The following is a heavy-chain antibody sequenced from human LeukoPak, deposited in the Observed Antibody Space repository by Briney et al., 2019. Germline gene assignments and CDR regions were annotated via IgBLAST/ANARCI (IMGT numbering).Heavy chain of an antibody. D-gene: IGHD1-20*01. J-gene: IGHJ4*02. CDR1: GFTVSSNY. CDR3: ARDRNWNDGHSDY. Sequence: GGSLRLSCAASGFTVSSNYMSWVRQAPGKGLEWVSIIYSGGDTYYADSVKGRFTISRDNSKNTLYLQMNSLRAEDTAVYYCARDRNWNDGHSDYWGQGTLVTVSS. V-gene: IGHV3-53*01. CDR2: IYSGGDT.